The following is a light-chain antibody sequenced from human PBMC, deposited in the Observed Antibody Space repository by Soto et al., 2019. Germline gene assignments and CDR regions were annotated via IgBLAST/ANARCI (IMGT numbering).Light chain of an antibody. Sequence: QTVVTQPPSVSGAPGQRVTISCTGSSSNIGAGYDVHWYQQLPVTAPKVLISGNSNRPSGVPDRFSGSKSGTSASLAITGLQAEDEADYYCQSYDSSLSGYVFGTGTKVTVL. V-gene: IGLV1-40*01. CDR1: SSNIGAGYD. CDR2: GNS. CDR3: QSYDSSLSGYV. J-gene: IGLJ1*01.